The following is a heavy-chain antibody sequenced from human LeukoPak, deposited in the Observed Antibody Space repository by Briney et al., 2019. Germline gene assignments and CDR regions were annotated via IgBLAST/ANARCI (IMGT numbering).Heavy chain of an antibody. CDR2: IRYDGSNK. J-gene: IGHJ6*03. V-gene: IGHV3-30*02. D-gene: IGHD5-18*01. CDR3: AKDWVEQLWPVDYMDV. CDR1: GFTFSSYG. Sequence: GGSLRLSCAASGFTFSSYGMHWVRQAPGKGLEWVAFIRYDGSNKYYADSVKGRFTISRDNSKNTLNLQMNSLRAEDTAVYYCAKDWVEQLWPVDYMDVWGKGTTVTVSS.